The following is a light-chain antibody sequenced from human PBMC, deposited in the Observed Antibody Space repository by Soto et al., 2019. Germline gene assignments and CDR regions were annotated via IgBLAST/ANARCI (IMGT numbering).Light chain of an antibody. V-gene: IGKV3-15*01. CDR2: AVS. J-gene: IGKJ1*01. Sequence: EIRMPQSPGTLSASPGERATLSCRASQSVSSNLAWYQQKPGQAPKLLIYAVSTRATGIPARFSVSGSGTEVTLTIGRVHCEDFAVYYCQQYKKWPLMFGEGTQVEIK. CDR3: QQYKKWPLM. CDR1: QSVSSN.